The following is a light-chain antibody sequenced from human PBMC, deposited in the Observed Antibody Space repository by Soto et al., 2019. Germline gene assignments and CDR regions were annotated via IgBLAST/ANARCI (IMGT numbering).Light chain of an antibody. Sequence: QSVLTQPPSVSVAPGQKVTISCSGSDSNIGINYVSWFQHLPETAPKLVIYDTAKRPSEIPDRFSGSKSGTSATLDITGLQTGDEADYYCATWDDNLNTVLFGGGTKLTVL. CDR2: DTA. CDR3: ATWDDNLNTVL. CDR1: DSNIGINY. J-gene: IGLJ2*01. V-gene: IGLV1-51*01.